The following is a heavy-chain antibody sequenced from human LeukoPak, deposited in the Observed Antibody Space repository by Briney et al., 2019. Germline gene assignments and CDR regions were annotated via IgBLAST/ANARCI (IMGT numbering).Heavy chain of an antibody. Sequence: SETLSLTCIVSGGSISSSIYYWAWVRQPPGKGLEWIGTVFYNGATQYSPSLRSRVTISIDTSKNQFSLKLSSVTAADTAVYYCARLNTSPSFDYWGQGPLVTVSS. D-gene: IGHD2-2*01. CDR1: GGSISSSIYY. J-gene: IGHJ4*02. V-gene: IGHV4-39*01. CDR3: ARLNTSPSFDY. CDR2: VFYNGAT.